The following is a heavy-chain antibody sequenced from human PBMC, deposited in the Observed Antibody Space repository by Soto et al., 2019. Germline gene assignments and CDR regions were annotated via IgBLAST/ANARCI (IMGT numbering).Heavy chain of an antibody. CDR2: ISYDGNHK. V-gene: IGHV3-30-3*01. J-gene: IGHJ6*02. Sequence: VQLGESGGGVVQPGRSLRLSCAASGFTFSIHAMHWVRQAPGKGLEWVAVISYDGNHKYYADSVKGRFTISRDNSKNTLYLQMNSLRAEDTAVYYCARDPSLTIFGVAKVGMDVWGQGTTVTVSS. D-gene: IGHD3-3*01. CDR1: GFTFSIHA. CDR3: ARDPSLTIFGVAKVGMDV.